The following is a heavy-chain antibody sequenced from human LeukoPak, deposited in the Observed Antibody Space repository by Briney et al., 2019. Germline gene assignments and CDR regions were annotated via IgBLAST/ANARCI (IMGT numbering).Heavy chain of an antibody. J-gene: IGHJ3*02. V-gene: IGHV1-18*01. CDR2: ISAYNGNT. D-gene: IGHD2-2*01. CDR3: ARPLRLIVVVPAAIDDAFDI. CDR1: GYTFTSYG. Sequence: ASVKVSCKASGYTFTSYGISWVRQAPGQGLEWMGWISAYNGNTNYAQKLQGRVTMTTDTSTSTAYMELRSLRSDDTAVYYCARPLRLIVVVPAAIDDAFDIWGQGTMVTVSS.